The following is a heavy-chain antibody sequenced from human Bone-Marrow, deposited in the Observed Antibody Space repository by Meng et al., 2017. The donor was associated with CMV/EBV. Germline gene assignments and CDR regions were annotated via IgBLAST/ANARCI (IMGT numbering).Heavy chain of an antibody. Sequence: GSFSGYYGGCIRHSPGEWLVWIEEINDSGRTTYHPSLKSRVTLSIDPSTNQFSLKVNSVTAADTAVYYCAKGTDAGGNRNGWYEIDNWGQGALVTVSS. CDR2: INDSGRT. V-gene: IGHV4-34*01. CDR1: GSFSGYY. D-gene: IGHD6-19*01. J-gene: IGHJ4*02. CDR3: AKGTDAGGNRNGWYEIDN.